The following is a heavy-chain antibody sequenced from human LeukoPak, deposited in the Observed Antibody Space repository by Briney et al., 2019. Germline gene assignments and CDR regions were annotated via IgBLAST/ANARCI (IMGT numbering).Heavy chain of an antibody. D-gene: IGHD1-26*01. CDR1: GYTFTAYY. CDR2: INPNSGGT. Sequence: ASVKVSCKASGYTFTAYYMHWVRQAAGQGLEWMGWINPNSGGTNYAQKFQGRVTMTRDTSISTAYMELSRLTSDDTAVYYCARVGGVYAFDIWGQGTMVTFSS. J-gene: IGHJ3*02. V-gene: IGHV1-2*02. CDR3: ARVGGVYAFDI.